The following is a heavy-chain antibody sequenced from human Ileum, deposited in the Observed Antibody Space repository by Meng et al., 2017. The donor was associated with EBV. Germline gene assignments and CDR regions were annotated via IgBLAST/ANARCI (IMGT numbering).Heavy chain of an antibody. Sequence: VQFGAAVKKAGASVELSCKTPGYTFTRYPIHWGRPAPGQRPEWMGWINTDNGETEFSQKFQGRVTITRDTSATTAYMELISLRSEDTAVDYCASRPGFNIGPFDFWGQGTLVTVSS. J-gene: IGHJ4*02. D-gene: IGHD3/OR15-3a*01. CDR1: GYTFTRYP. V-gene: IGHV1-3*04. CDR2: INTDNGET. CDR3: ASRPGFNIGPFDF.